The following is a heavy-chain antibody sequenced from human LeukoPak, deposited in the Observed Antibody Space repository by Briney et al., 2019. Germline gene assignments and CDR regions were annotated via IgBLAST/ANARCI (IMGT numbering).Heavy chain of an antibody. D-gene: IGHD6-19*01. J-gene: IGHJ4*02. Sequence: ASVKVSCKASGYTFTSYYMHWVRQAPGQGLEWMGIINPGGGSTSYAQKFQGRVTMTRDMSTSTVYMELSSLRSEDTAVYYCARDLDGSGHMCYFDYWGQGTLVTVSS. CDR1: GYTFTSYY. V-gene: IGHV1-46*01. CDR3: ARDLDGSGHMCYFDY. CDR2: INPGGGST.